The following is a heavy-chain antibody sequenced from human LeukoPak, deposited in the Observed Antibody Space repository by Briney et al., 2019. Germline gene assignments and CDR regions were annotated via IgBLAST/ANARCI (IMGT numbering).Heavy chain of an antibody. V-gene: IGHV1-8*01. CDR3: ARGLVENWFDP. J-gene: IGHJ5*02. Sequence: GASAKVSCKASGYTFTSYDINWVRQATGQGLEWMGWMNPNSGNTGYAQKFQGRVTMTRNTSISTAYTELSSLRSEDTAVYYCARGLVENWFDPWGQGTLVTVSS. CDR2: MNPNSGNT. CDR1: GYTFTSYD. D-gene: IGHD2-2*01.